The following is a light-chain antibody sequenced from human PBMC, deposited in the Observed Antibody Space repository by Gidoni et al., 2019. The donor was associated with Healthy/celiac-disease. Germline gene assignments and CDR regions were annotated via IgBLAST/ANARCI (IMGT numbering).Light chain of an antibody. CDR3: QQSYSTPLT. Sequence: DIQMTQSPSSLSASVGDRVTITCRASQSISSYVNWYQQKPGKAPKLLIYAASSLQSGGPSRFSGSGSGTDFTLTISSLQPEYCATYYGQQSYSTPLTFGPGTKVDIK. CDR1: QSISSY. V-gene: IGKV1-39*01. CDR2: AAS. J-gene: IGKJ3*01.